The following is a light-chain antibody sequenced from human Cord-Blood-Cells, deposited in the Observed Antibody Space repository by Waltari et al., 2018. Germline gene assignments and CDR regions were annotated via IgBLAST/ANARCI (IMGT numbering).Light chain of an antibody. Sequence: DIKTTQSPSPFHASVADRAPITCRASQSISSYLNWYQQKPGKAPKLLIYAASSLQSGIPSRFSDSGSGTDFTLTISSLQPEDFATYYCQQSYSTPPTFGGGTKVEIK. CDR3: QQSYSTPPT. CDR2: AAS. V-gene: IGKV1-39*01. J-gene: IGKJ4*01. CDR1: QSISSY.